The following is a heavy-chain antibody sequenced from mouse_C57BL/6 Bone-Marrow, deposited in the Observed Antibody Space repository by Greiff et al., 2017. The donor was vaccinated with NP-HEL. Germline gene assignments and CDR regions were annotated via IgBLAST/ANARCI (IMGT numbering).Heavy chain of an antibody. V-gene: IGHV1-18*01. D-gene: IGHD2-4*01. Sequence: VQLKQSGPELVKPGASVKIPCKASGYTFTDYNMDWVKQSHGKSLEWIGDINPNNGGTIYNQKFKGKATLTVDKSSSTAYMELRSLTSEDTAVYYCARGCYGITTRYYAMDYWGQGTSVTVSS. CDR1: GYTFTDYN. CDR3: ARGCYGITTRYYAMDY. J-gene: IGHJ4*01. CDR2: INPNNGGT.